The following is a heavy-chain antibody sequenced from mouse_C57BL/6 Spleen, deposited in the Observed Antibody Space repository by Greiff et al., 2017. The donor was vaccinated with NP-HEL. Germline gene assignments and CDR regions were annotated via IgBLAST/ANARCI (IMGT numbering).Heavy chain of an antibody. CDR1: GYTFTSYW. J-gene: IGHJ1*03. CDR2: IDPSDSYT. D-gene: IGHD1-1*01. CDR3: ARSDITTVVPYWYFDV. Sequence: QVQLQQPGAELVMPGASVKLSCNASGYTFTSYWMHWVKQRPGQGLEWVGEIDPSDSYTHYNQKFKGKSTLTVDKPSSTAYMQLSSLTSEDSAVYYCARSDITTVVPYWYFDVWGTGTTVTVSS. V-gene: IGHV1-69*01.